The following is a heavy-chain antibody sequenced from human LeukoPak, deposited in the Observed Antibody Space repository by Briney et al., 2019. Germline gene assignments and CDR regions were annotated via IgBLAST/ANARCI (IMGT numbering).Heavy chain of an antibody. CDR2: ISLNSGSI. CDR3: AKVLTTTAPWYFDL. Sequence: GGSLRLSCAAPGFTLDDYAMHWVRQAPGKGLQWVSGISLNSGSIVYADSVKGRFTISRDNAKNSLYLQMNSLRAEDTALYDCAKVLTTTAPWYFDLWGRGTVVTVSS. J-gene: IGHJ2*01. D-gene: IGHD4-17*01. CDR1: GFTLDDYA. V-gene: IGHV3-9*01.